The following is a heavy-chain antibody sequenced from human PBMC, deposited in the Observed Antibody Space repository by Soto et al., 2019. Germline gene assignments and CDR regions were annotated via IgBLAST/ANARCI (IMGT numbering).Heavy chain of an antibody. D-gene: IGHD3-10*01. CDR3: ARGRRAWRVRGARGSFVDY. CDR2: IFYSGNT. CDR1: GGSISSSDYY. Sequence: QVQLQESGPGLVKPSQTLSLTCTVSGGSISSSDYYWSWIRQPPGKGLEWIGYIFYSGNTYYNPSLKSRVTISVDTSKNQFSLKLSSVTAADTAVYYCARGRRAWRVRGARGSFVDYWGQGTLVTVSS. V-gene: IGHV4-30-4*01. J-gene: IGHJ4*02.